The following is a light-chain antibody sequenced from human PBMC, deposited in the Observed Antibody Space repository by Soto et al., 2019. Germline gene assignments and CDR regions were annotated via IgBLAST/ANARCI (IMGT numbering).Light chain of an antibody. J-gene: IGKJ1*01. CDR2: GAS. Sequence: ENVLAQSPGTPFLSPGERATLSYRDSQSVSNNYLAWYQPKPGQAPRLLIYGASNRATGTPDRFSGSGSGTDFTLTISRLEPEDFAVYYYQQYGTSGTFGQGTKVDIK. V-gene: IGKV3-20*01. CDR3: QQYGTSGT. CDR1: QSVSNNY.